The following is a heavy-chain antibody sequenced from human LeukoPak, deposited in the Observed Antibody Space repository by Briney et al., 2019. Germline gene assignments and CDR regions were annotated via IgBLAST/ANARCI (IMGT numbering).Heavy chain of an antibody. D-gene: IGHD3-9*01. CDR2: IWSDGSDK. J-gene: IGHJ1*01. CDR3: AKDAQRGFDCSNSLQN. Sequence: GGSLRLSWAAAGFTFSHYGVHWVRHTAAAGLEWVAVIWSDGSDKYYAKSVKGRYTISRDNSKNSLFIQMNSLRAQDTAVYYRAKDAQRGFDCSNSLQNCGQGILVTVSS. CDR1: GFTFSHYG. V-gene: IGHV3-33*06.